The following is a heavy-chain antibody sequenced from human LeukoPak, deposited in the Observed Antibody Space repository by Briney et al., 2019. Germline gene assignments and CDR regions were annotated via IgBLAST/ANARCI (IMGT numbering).Heavy chain of an antibody. Sequence: GGSLRLSCAASGLTFSGYDMHWVRQAPGKGLEWVAVISYDGSNKYYADSVKGRFTISRDNSKNTLYLQMNSLRAEDTAVYYCAREGADEKYYYDSSGLNYWGQGTLVTVPS. V-gene: IGHV3-30*03. CDR3: AREGADEKYYYDSSGLNY. D-gene: IGHD3-22*01. CDR1: GLTFSGYD. CDR2: ISYDGSNK. J-gene: IGHJ4*02.